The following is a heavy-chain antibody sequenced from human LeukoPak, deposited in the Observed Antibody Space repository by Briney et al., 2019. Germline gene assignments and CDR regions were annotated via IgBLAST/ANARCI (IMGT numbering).Heavy chain of an antibody. D-gene: IGHD1-7*01. V-gene: IGHV4-34*01. J-gene: IGHJ6*03. CDR2: INHSGST. CDR1: GGSCSGYY. CDR3: ARGKGYNWNYATYYYYYYMDV. Sequence: SETLSLTCAVYGGSCSGYYGSWFRPPPGKGLEWIGEINHSGSTNYNPSLKSRVTISVDTSKNQFSLKLSSVTAADTAVYYCARGKGYNWNYATYYYYYYMDVWGKGTTVTVSS.